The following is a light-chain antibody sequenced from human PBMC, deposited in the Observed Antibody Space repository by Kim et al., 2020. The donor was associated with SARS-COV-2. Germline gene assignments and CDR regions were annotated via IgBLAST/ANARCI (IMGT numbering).Light chain of an antibody. Sequence: SLSTGERATLSRRARQSVRSFLAWYQQKPGQVPRLLIHDTSNRATGISARFSGSGSGTDFTLTISSLEPEDSAIYYCQQSSNWPLTFGGGTKLEI. V-gene: IGKV3-11*01. CDR1: QSVRSF. J-gene: IGKJ4*01. CDR2: DTS. CDR3: QQSSNWPLT.